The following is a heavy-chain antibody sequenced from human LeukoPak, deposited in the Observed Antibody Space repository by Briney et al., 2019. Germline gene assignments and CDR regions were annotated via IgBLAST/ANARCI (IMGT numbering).Heavy chain of an antibody. V-gene: IGHV3-21*01. CDR3: ARSFFGVVPFDP. J-gene: IGHJ5*02. D-gene: IGHD3-3*01. Sequence: GGSLRLSCAASGFTFSSYEMNWVRQAPGKGLEWVSSISSSSSYIYYADSVKGRFTISRDNAKNSLYLQMNSLRAEDTAVYYCARSFFGVVPFDPWGQGTLVTVSS. CDR1: GFTFSSYE. CDR2: ISSSSSYI.